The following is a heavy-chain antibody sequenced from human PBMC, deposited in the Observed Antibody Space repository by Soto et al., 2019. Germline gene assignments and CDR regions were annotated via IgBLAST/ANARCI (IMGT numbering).Heavy chain of an antibody. CDR1: GGSISSSNW. D-gene: IGHD2-2*01. Sequence: PSETLSLTCAVSGGSISSSNWWSWVRQPPGKGLEWIGEIYHSGSTNYNPSLKSRVTISVDKSKNQFSLKLSSVTAADTAVYYCARGSCSSTSCYYYYYGMDVRGQGTTVTVSS. CDR3: ARGSCSSTSCYYYYYGMDV. V-gene: IGHV4-4*02. CDR2: IYHSGST. J-gene: IGHJ6*02.